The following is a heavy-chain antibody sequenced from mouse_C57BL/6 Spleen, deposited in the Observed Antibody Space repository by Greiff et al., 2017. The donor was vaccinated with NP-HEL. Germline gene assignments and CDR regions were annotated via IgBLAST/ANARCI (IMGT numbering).Heavy chain of an antibody. Sequence: VQLQQSGPELVKPGASVKISCKASGYSFTGYYMHWVKQSHGNILDWIGYIYPYNGVSSYNQKFKGKATLTVDKSSSTAYMELRSLTSEDSAVYYCARALYYYGSSYGYFDYWGQGTTLTVSS. J-gene: IGHJ2*01. CDR3: ARALYYYGSSYGYFDY. V-gene: IGHV1-31*01. CDR1: GYSFTGYY. D-gene: IGHD1-1*01. CDR2: IYPYNGVS.